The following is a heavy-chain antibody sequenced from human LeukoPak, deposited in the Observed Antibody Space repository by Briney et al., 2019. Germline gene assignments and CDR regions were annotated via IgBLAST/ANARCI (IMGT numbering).Heavy chain of an antibody. V-gene: IGHV4-39*01. CDR3: ARHVITGFRDGYNA. Sequence: SETLSLTCTVSGGSISSSSYYWGWIRQPPGKGLEWIGSIYYSGSTYSNPSLKSRVTISVDTSKNQFSLKLSSVTAADTVVYYCARHVITGFRDGYNAWGQGTLVTVSS. D-gene: IGHD5-24*01. J-gene: IGHJ5*02. CDR1: GGSISSSSYY. CDR2: IYYSGST.